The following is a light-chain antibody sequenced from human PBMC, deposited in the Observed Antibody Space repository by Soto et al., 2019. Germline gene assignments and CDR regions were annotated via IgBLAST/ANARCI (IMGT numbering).Light chain of an antibody. Sequence: DIQMTQSPSTLSASIGDRVTLTCRASKSIRNSLAWYQQKPGKAPRLPIFEASRLESGVPSRLSGSGSGTEFTLTISSLQPDDFATYYCQQYSSYSLTFGQGTKVEFK. CDR3: QQYSSYSLT. CDR2: EAS. J-gene: IGKJ1*01. CDR1: KSIRNS. V-gene: IGKV1-5*01.